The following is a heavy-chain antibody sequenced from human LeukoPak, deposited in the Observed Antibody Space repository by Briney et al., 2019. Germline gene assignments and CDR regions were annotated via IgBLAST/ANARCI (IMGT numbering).Heavy chain of an antibody. CDR2: INPNSGGT. V-gene: IGHV1-2*02. D-gene: IGHD3-22*01. J-gene: IGHJ4*02. CDR1: GYTLTGYY. CDR3: ARDDYCDSSGYYYRLDY. Sequence: ASVKVSCKASGYTLTGYYMHWVRQAPGQGLEWKGWINPNSGGTNYAQKFQGRVTMTRDTSISTAYMELSRLRSDDTAVYYCARDDYCDSSGYYYRLDYWGQGTLVTVSS.